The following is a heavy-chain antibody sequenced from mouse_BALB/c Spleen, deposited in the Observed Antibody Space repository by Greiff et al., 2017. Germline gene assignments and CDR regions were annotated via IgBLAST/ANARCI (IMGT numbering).Heavy chain of an antibody. J-gene: IGHJ2*01. Sequence: EVKLVESGGGLVQPGGSLKLSCAASGFTFSSYGMSWVRQTPDKRLELVATINSNGGSTYYPDSVKGRFTISRDNAKNTLYLQMSSLKSEDTAMYYCARDTYITTVVFDYWGQGTTLTVSS. CDR2: INSNGGST. CDR3: ARDTYITTVVFDY. V-gene: IGHV5-6-3*01. D-gene: IGHD1-1*01. CDR1: GFTFSSYG.